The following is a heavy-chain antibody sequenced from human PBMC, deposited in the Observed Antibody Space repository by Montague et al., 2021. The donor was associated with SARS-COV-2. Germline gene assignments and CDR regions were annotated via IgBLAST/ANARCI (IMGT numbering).Heavy chain of an antibody. CDR1: GHSISSYY. J-gene: IGHJ5*02. V-gene: IGHV4-59*01. Sequence: SETLSLTCSVSGHSISSYYGSWIRQSPGKGLEWIGHIYHSRGTIXNPSLNRRVTISLDTSKNQFSLKLTTVTAADTALYYCARGYSSSYYGARWFDPWGQGTLVTVSS. CDR2: IYHSRGT. D-gene: IGHD6-13*01. CDR3: ARGYSSSYYGARWFDP.